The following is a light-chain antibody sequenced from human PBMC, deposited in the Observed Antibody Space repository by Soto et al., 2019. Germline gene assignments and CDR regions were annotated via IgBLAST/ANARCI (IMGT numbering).Light chain of an antibody. CDR3: QQYCSSPPT. V-gene: IGKV3-20*01. CDR2: GAS. CDR1: QSVSSSY. Sequence: EIVLTQSPGTLSLSPGERATLSCRASQSVSSSYLAWYQQKPGQAPRLLIYGASSRATGIPDTFSGSGSGTDFPLTISRLELEDFAVYYCQQYCSSPPTFGQGTKVEIK. J-gene: IGKJ1*01.